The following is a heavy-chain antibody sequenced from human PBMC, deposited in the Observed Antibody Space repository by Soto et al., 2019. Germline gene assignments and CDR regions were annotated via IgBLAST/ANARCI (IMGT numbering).Heavy chain of an antibody. Sequence: QVQLQESGPGLVKPSETLSLTCTVSGGSISSYYWSWIRQPAGKGLEWIGRIYTSGSTNYNPSLKSRVTMSVDTSKTQFSPKLSSVTAADTAVYYCARVRYDFWSGYYFDYWAQGTLVTVSS. J-gene: IGHJ4*02. CDR3: ARVRYDFWSGYYFDY. CDR2: IYTSGST. V-gene: IGHV4-4*07. D-gene: IGHD3-3*01. CDR1: GGSISSYY.